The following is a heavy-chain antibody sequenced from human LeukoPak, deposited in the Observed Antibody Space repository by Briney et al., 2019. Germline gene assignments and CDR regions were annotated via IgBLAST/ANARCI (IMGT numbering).Heavy chain of an antibody. D-gene: IGHD4-17*01. V-gene: IGHV1-24*01. CDR2: FDPEAGEA. CDR1: GYTRTELA. Sequence: ASVKVSCKVSGYTRTELAIHWVRQAPGKGLEWMGGFDPEAGEAIYAQKFQGRVAMTEAISTHTAYMELSSLRSEDTALYYCATDISHDDGEYARGWFDSWGQGALVTVSS. J-gene: IGHJ5*01. CDR3: ATDISHDDGEYARGWFDS.